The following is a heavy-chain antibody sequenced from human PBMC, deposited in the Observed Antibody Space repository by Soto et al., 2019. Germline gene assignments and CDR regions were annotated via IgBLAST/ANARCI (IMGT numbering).Heavy chain of an antibody. CDR1: GGSISSYY. D-gene: IGHD6-19*01. J-gene: IGHJ4*02. CDR2: IYYSGST. CDR3: ARGARIAVAGTPFDY. Sequence: SETLSLTCTVSGGSISSYYWSWIRQPPGKGLEWIGDIYYSGSTNYNPSLKSRVTISVDTSKNQFSLKLSSVTAADTAVYYCARGARIAVAGTPFDYWGQGTVVTVYS. V-gene: IGHV4-59*01.